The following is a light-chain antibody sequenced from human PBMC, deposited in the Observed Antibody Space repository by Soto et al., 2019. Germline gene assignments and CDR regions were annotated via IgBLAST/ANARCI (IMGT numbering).Light chain of an antibody. CDR2: DAS. CDR3: QQYNTYAT. J-gene: IGKJ5*01. CDR1: QSISNW. Sequence: DIQMTQSPSTLSASVGDRVTITCRASQSISNWLAWHQQKPGKAPKPLIYDASTLKTGVPSRFSGSGSGSEFNFTITGLQPDDFATYFCQQYNTYATFGQGTRLEIK. V-gene: IGKV1-5*01.